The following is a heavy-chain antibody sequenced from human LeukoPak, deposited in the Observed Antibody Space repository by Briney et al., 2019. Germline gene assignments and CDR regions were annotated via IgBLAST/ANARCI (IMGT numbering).Heavy chain of an antibody. CDR1: GGSISRYC. CDR2: IYTSGST. J-gene: IGHJ5*02. Sequence: PSETLSLTCTVSGGSISRYCWSWIRQPAGKGLEWIGRIYTSGSTTYNPSLKSRVTMSVDTSKSQFSLNLMSVTAADTAVYYCTRDTGTTGEVKFDPWGQGTLVTVSS. CDR3: TRDTGTTGEVKFDP. D-gene: IGHD4-17*01. V-gene: IGHV4-4*07.